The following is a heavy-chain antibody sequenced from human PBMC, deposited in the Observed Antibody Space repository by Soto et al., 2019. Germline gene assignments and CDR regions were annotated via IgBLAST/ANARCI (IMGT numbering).Heavy chain of an antibody. Sequence: EVQLLESGGGLVQPGGSLRLSCAASGFTFTTYAMSWVRQAPGKGLEWVSGVTDSGGKTYYADSVKGRFTISRDNSKNTLYMPMNTLTVEDTAVYYCATGFFVAATTAELGYWGQGTLVTVSS. CDR3: ATGFFVAATTAELGY. CDR2: VTDSGGKT. D-gene: IGHD5-12*01. V-gene: IGHV3-23*01. CDR1: GFTFTTYA. J-gene: IGHJ4*02.